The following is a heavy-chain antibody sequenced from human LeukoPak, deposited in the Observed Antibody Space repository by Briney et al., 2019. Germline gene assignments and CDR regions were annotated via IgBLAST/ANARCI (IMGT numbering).Heavy chain of an antibody. Sequence: SQTLSVTCTVSGGSISSGDYYWDWIRQPPGKGLEWIGSIFYSGSTYYNASLKSRVTMSVDTSKNQFSLKLSSVTAADTAVYYCARQDGYYTSNAFDIWGQGTMVTVSS. CDR2: IFYSGST. CDR3: ARQDGYYTSNAFDI. J-gene: IGHJ3*02. CDR1: GGSISSGDYY. D-gene: IGHD5-18*01. V-gene: IGHV4-39*01.